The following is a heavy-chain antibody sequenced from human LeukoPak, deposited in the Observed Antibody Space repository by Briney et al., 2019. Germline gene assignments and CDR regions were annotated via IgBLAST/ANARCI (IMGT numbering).Heavy chain of an antibody. CDR1: GGSISSTSYY. CDR2: IYYSGST. CDR3: AREGGPYRPLDY. Sequence: SETLSLTCTVSGGSISSTSYYWGWIRQPPGKGLEWIGSIYYSGSTYYNPSLKSRVTISVDTSKNQFSLKLTSVTAADTAVYYCAREGGPYRPLDYSGQGTLVTVSS. J-gene: IGHJ4*02. V-gene: IGHV4-39*07.